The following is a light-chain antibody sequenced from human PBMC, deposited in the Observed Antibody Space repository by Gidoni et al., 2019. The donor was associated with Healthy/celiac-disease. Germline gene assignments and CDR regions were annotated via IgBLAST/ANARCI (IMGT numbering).Light chain of an antibody. CDR3: MQALQTPCS. CDR2: LGS. Sequence: DIVMTQSPLALPVTPGEPASIFCRSSQSLLQSNGYNYLDWYLQKPGQSPQLRIYLGSNRASGVPDRFSGSGSGTDFTLKISRVEAEDVGVYYCMQALQTPCSFGQGTKLEIK. V-gene: IGKV2-28*01. J-gene: IGKJ2*04. CDR1: QSLLQSNGYNY.